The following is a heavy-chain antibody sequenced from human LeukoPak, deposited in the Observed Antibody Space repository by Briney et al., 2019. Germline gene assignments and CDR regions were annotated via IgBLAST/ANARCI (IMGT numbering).Heavy chain of an antibody. V-gene: IGHV1-2*04. CDR2: INPNSGGT. J-gene: IGHJ6*04. Sequence: ASVKVSCKASGYTFTCYYMHWVRQAPGQGLEWMGWINPNSGGTNYAQKFQGWVTMTRDTSINTAYMELSRLRSDDTAVYYCAREARIAAADYYYYYGMDVWGKGTTVTVSS. CDR1: GYTFTCYY. CDR3: AREARIAAADYYYYYGMDV. D-gene: IGHD6-13*01.